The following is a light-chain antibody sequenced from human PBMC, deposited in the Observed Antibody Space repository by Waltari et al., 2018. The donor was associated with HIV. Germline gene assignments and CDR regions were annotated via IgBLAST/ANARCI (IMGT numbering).Light chain of an antibody. CDR2: RNN. CDR1: SSKIGSNY. J-gene: IGLJ3*02. Sequence: QSVLTQPPSASGTPGQRITISCSGSSSKIGSNYVHWYQHLPGTAPKLLIYRNNQRASGVPDRFSGSKSGTSASLAISGLRSEDEADYYCAAWDDSLNVWVFGGGTKLTVL. CDR3: AAWDDSLNVWV. V-gene: IGLV1-47*01.